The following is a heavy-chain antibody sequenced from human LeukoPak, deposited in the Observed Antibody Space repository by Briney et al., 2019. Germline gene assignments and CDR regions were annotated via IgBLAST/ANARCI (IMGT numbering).Heavy chain of an antibody. CDR1: GFTLTNYW. CDR3: ARLREIPVFGVVTKSTSYFDY. Sequence: GGSLRLSCAASGFTLTNYWMSWVRQAPGKGLELVANIKQDRSEKYYVDSVKGRFTISRDNAKNSLYLQMNSLRAEDTAVYYCARLREIPVFGVVTKSTSYFDYWGQGTLVTVSS. V-gene: IGHV3-7*01. J-gene: IGHJ4*02. D-gene: IGHD3-3*01. CDR2: IKQDRSEK.